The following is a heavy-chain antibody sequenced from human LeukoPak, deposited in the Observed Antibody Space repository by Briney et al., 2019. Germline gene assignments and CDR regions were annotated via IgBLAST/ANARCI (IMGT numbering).Heavy chain of an antibody. D-gene: IGHD1-26*01. CDR3: AREPHSGSYDY. J-gene: IGHJ4*02. V-gene: IGHV3-21*01. CDR2: ISSSSSYI. Sequence: PGGSLRLSCAASGFTFSTYTMNWVRQAPGKGLEWVSSISSSSSYIYYADSVKGRFTISRDNAKNSLYLQMNSLRAEDTAVYYCAREPHSGSYDYWGQGTLVTVSS. CDR1: GFTFSTYT.